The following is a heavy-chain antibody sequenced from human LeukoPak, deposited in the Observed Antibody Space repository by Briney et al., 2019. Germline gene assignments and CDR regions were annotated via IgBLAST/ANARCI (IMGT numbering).Heavy chain of an antibody. D-gene: IGHD2-2*01. CDR3: ARVKYQLHFDY. CDR2: INHSGST. Sequence: SETLSLTCAVYGGSFSGYYWSWIRQPPGKGLEWIGEINHSGSTNYNPSLKSRVTISVDTSKNQFSLKLNSVTAADTAVYYCARVKYQLHFDYWGQGTLVTVSS. J-gene: IGHJ4*02. V-gene: IGHV4-34*01. CDR1: GGSFSGYY.